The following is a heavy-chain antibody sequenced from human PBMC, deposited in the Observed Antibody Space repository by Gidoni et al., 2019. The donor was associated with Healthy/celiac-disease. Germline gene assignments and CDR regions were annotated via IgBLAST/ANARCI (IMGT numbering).Heavy chain of an antibody. CDR2: IYYSGST. J-gene: IGHJ6*02. V-gene: IGHV4-39*01. Sequence: QLQLQESGPGLVKPSETMSLTCTGAGGSISSSSYYWGWIRQPPGKGLEWIGSIYYSGSTYSNPSLQSRVTISVDTSKNQFSLKLSSVTAADTAVYYCASLYGSGSYFPMDVWGQGTTVTVSS. CDR1: GGSISSSSYY. D-gene: IGHD3-10*01. CDR3: ASLYGSGSYFPMDV.